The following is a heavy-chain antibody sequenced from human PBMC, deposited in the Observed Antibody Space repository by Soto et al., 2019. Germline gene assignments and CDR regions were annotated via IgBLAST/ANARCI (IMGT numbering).Heavy chain of an antibody. CDR1: GFMFSSAW. Sequence: GGSLRLSCVTSGFMFSSAWMNWVRQAPGKGLEWVARIKSKGDGETRDYAAPVKGRFTISRDDSKKTVYLQMNSLRAEDTAVYHCVEGWHDFWGQGTLVTVSS. J-gene: IGHJ4*02. CDR3: VEGWHDF. V-gene: IGHV3-15*01. CDR2: IKSKGDGETR.